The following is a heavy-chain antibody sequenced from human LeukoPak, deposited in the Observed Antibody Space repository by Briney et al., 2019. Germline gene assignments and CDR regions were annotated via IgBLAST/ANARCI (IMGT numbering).Heavy chain of an antibody. J-gene: IGHJ4*02. Sequence: PGGSLRLSCAASGFTFSTYSMNWVRQAPGKGLEWVSYISSSSSTIYYADSVKGRFTISRDNSKNTLFLQMNSLRAEDTAVYYCAKEEQQFDYFDYWGQGTLVTVSS. V-gene: IGHV3-48*01. D-gene: IGHD6-6*01. CDR3: AKEEQQFDYFDY. CDR2: ISSSSSTI. CDR1: GFTFSTYS.